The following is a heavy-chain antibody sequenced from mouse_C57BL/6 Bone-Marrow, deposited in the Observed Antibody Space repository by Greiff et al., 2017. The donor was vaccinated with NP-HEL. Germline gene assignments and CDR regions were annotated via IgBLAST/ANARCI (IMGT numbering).Heavy chain of an antibody. CDR2: ISSGGSYT. J-gene: IGHJ2*01. V-gene: IGHV5-6*01. CDR1: GFTFSSYG. Sequence: EVQLKESGGDLVKPGGSLKLSCAASGFTFSSYGMSWVRQTPDKRLEWVATISSGGSYTYYPDSVKGRFTISRDNAKNTLYLQMSSLKSEDTAMYYCARQNPFDYWGQGTTLTVSS. CDR3: ARQNPFDY.